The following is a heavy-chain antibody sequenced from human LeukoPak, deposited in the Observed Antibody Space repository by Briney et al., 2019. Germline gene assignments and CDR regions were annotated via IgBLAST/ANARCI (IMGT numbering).Heavy chain of an antibody. CDR1: GGSISSSSYY. Sequence: PSETLSLTCTVSGGSISSSSYYWGWIRQPPGKGLEWIGSIYYSGSTYYNPSLKSRVTISVGTSKNQFSLKLSSVTAADTAVYYCARLTGVGVKIDYWGQGTLVTVSS. CDR3: ARLTGVGVKIDY. J-gene: IGHJ4*02. V-gene: IGHV4-39*01. D-gene: IGHD3-10*01. CDR2: IYYSGST.